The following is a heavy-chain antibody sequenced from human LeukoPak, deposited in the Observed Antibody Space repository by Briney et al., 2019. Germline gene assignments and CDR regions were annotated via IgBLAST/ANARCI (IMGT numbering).Heavy chain of an antibody. Sequence: GASVKVSCKASGYTFTGYYMHWVRQAPGQGLEWMGWINPNSGATNYAQKFQGRVTMTRDTPISTAYMELSGLRSDDTAVYYCARDLRMCGSTTCYGLYYYMDVWGKGTTVTVSS. CDR2: INPNSGAT. J-gene: IGHJ6*03. CDR1: GYTFTGYY. CDR3: ARDLRMCGSTTCYGLYYYMDV. D-gene: IGHD2-2*01. V-gene: IGHV1-2*02.